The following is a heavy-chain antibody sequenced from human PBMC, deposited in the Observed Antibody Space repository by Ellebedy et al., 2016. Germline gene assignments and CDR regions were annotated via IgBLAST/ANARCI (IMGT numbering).Heavy chain of an antibody. Sequence: ETLSLTCAASGFSLTTYSMNWVRQTPGKGLEWISYIAGSSNTMFYADSMEGRFTISRDNAKNSLFLQMNSLTDEDTAVYYCARGALTGTTRYFDFWGQGTLVTVSS. D-gene: IGHD1-20*01. V-gene: IGHV3-48*02. CDR2: IAGSSNTM. CDR1: GFSLTTYS. CDR3: ARGALTGTTRYFDF. J-gene: IGHJ4*02.